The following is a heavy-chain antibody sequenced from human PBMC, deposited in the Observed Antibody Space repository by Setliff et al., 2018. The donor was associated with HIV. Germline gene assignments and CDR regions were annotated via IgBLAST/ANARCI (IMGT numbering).Heavy chain of an antibody. V-gene: IGHV3-64*02. Sequence: GGSLRLSCAASGFTFSSYAMHWVRQAPGKGLEYVSAISSNGGSTYYADSVKGRFTISRDNSKNTLYLQMNSLRPEDTAVYYCAKALYNWNDWSDAFDVWGQGTMVTVSS. CDR2: ISSNGGST. J-gene: IGHJ3*01. CDR3: AKALYNWNDWSDAFDV. CDR1: GFTFSSYA. D-gene: IGHD1-20*01.